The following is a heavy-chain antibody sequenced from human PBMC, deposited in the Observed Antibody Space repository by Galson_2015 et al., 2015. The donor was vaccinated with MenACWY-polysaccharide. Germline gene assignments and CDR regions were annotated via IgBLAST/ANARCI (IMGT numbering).Heavy chain of an antibody. V-gene: IGHV4-34*01. D-gene: IGHD5-18*01. CDR3: ARVRWGYSYGYFNIDQ. CDR2: INQSGIA. Sequence: SETLSLTCGVSGGSFSGYYWGWIRQSPGKGLEWIGEINQSGIANYNPSLKSRATISIETSKNQVSLKVTSLTAADTAVYYCARVRWGYSYGYFNIDQWGQGTLVTVSS. CDR1: GGSFSGYY. J-gene: IGHJ4*02.